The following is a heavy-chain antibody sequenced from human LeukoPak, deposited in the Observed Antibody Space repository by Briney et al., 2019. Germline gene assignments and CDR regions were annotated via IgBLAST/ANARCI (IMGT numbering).Heavy chain of an antibody. V-gene: IGHV3-23*01. CDR3: AKQRSLYYYGSGDYIDY. D-gene: IGHD3-10*01. J-gene: IGHJ4*02. CDR2: VSGTGGST. Sequence: GGSLRLSCAASGFTFSSYAMSWVRQAPGKGLEWVSVVSGTGGSTYYADSVKGRFTISRDNSKNTLYLQMNSLRAEDTAVYYCAKQRSLYYYGSGDYIDYWGQGTLVTVSS. CDR1: GFTFSSYA.